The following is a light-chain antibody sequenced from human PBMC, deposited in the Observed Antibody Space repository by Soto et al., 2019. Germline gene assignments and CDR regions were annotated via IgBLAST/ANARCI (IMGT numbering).Light chain of an antibody. CDR1: STDINDYKY. CDR3: SSYTGSSSLV. J-gene: IGLJ1*01. Sequence: QSALTQPASVSGSPGKPITISCTGTSTDINDYKYVSWYQQHPGKAPKVIIYDVSNRPSGVSHRFSGSESANTASLTISGLQAEDEADYYCSSYTGSSSLVFGTGTKLTVL. CDR2: DVS. V-gene: IGLV2-14*03.